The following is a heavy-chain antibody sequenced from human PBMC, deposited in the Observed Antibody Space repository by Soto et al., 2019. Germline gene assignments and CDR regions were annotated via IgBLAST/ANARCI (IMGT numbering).Heavy chain of an antibody. J-gene: IGHJ5*02. V-gene: IGHV4-59*01. D-gene: IGHD5-18*01. Sequence: QVQLQESGPGLVKPSETLSLTCTVSGGSISSYYWSWIRQPPGKGLEWIGYIYYSGSTNYNPSLKSRVNISVDTSKNQFSLKLSAVTAADTAVYYCARETRTGMVTNNWFDPWGQGTLVTVSS. CDR2: IYYSGST. CDR1: GGSISSYY. CDR3: ARETRTGMVTNNWFDP.